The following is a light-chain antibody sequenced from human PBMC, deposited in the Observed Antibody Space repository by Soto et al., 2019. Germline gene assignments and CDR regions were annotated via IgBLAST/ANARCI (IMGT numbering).Light chain of an antibody. J-gene: IGKJ4*01. CDR1: QGISSY. V-gene: IGKV1-9*01. CDR3: QQLNSYPLT. CDR2: AAS. Sequence: DIQLTQAPSFLSASVVGRVTITCRASQGISSYLAWYQPKPGKAAKLLIYAASTLQSGVPSRFSGSGSGTEGTLTISSLQPEDGATDYCQQLNSYPLTFGGGTKVDIK.